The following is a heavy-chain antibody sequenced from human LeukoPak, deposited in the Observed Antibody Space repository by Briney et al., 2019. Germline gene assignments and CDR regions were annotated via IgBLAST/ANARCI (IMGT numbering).Heavy chain of an antibody. CDR3: AASIAGGDY. J-gene: IGHJ4*02. D-gene: IGHD1-14*01. V-gene: IGHV3-9*03. CDR2: LSWNSGSI. Sequence: GRSLRLSCAASGFTFDDYAMHWVRQPPGKGLEWVSGLSWNSGSIRYADSVKGRFTISRDNAKNSLYLQMNSLRAEDMALYYCAASIAGGDYWGQGSLVTVSS. CDR1: GFTFDDYA.